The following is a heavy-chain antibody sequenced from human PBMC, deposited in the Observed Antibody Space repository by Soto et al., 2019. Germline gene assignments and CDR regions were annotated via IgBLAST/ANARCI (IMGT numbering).Heavy chain of an antibody. J-gene: IGHJ6*03. CDR1: GYTFTSYG. Sequence: QVQLVQSGAEVKKPGASVKVSCKASGYTFTSYGISWVRQAPGQGLEWMGWISAYNGNTNYAQKLQGRVTMTTDTSTSTAYMELRSLRSDDTAVYYCARPGIAAPLGGLNYYYYYYMDVWGKGTTVTVSS. V-gene: IGHV1-18*01. CDR2: ISAYNGNT. CDR3: ARPGIAAPLGGLNYYYYYYMDV. D-gene: IGHD6-6*01.